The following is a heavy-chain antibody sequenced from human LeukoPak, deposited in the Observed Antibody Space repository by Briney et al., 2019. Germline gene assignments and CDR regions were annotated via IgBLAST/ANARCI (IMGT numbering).Heavy chain of an antibody. CDR3: ARSPHILTGENFDF. Sequence: ASVKVSCKASGYTFTGYYMHWVRQAPGQGLEWMGWINPNSGGTNYAQKFQGRVTMTRDTSISTAYMELSRLRSDDTAVFYCARSPHILTGENFDFWGQGTLVTVSS. D-gene: IGHD3-9*01. J-gene: IGHJ4*02. CDR2: INPNSGGT. CDR1: GYTFTGYY. V-gene: IGHV1-2*02.